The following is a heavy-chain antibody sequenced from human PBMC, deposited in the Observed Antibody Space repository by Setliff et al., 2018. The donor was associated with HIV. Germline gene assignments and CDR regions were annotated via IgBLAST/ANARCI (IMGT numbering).Heavy chain of an antibody. V-gene: IGHV3-23*01. CDR1: GFTFSSHA. Sequence: PGGSLRLSCAASGFTFSSHAMTWVRQAPGKGLEWVSSLSGSGTSTYYADSVKGRFTISRDNSKNTLYLQMISLRVEDTALYYCARLRYSSGYFIDYWGQGTLVTVSS. D-gene: IGHD6-19*01. CDR3: ARLRYSSGYFIDY. J-gene: IGHJ4*02. CDR2: LSGSGTST.